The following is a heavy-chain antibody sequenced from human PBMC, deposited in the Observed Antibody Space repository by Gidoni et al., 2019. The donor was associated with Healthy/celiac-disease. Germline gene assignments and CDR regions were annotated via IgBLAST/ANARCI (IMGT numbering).Heavy chain of an antibody. D-gene: IGHD5-12*01. CDR3: AYIGGMATNDFDY. Sequence: FTISRDNSKNTLYLQMNSLRAEDTAVYYCAYIGGMATNDFDYWGQGTLVTVSS. V-gene: IGHV3-23*01. J-gene: IGHJ4*02.